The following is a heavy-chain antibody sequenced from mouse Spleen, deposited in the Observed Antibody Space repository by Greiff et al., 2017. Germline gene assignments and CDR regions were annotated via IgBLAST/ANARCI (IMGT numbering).Heavy chain of an antibody. CDR3: ARDDYDGGGYYFDY. Sequence: VQLQQPGAELVKPGASVPSPRPASGHTFPPYCMPWVKPRPGQGLEWIGMIHPNSGSTNYNEKFKSKATLTVDKSSSTAYLQLSSLTSEDSAVDYGARDDYDGGGYYFDYWGQGTTLTVSS. CDR2: IHPNSGST. CDR1: GHTFPPYC. J-gene: IGHJ2*01. V-gene: IGHV1-64*01. D-gene: IGHD2-4*01.